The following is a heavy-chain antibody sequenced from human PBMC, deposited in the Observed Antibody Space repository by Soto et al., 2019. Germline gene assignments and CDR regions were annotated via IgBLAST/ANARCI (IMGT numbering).Heavy chain of an antibody. V-gene: IGHV3-23*05. J-gene: IGHJ4*02. D-gene: IGHD1-26*01. Sequence: GGSLRLSCAASGFTFNNYAMSWVRQAPGKGLEWVSAIDGIGKITYNAHSVKGRFSMSRDNSNMLYLQMNSLRAEDAAVYYCTKARSHWTPVDCWGQGTLVTVSS. CDR3: TKARSHWTPVDC. CDR2: IDGIGKIT. CDR1: GFTFNNYA.